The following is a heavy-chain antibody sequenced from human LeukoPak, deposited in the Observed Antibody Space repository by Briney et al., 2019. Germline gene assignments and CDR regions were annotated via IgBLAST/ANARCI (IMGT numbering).Heavy chain of an antibody. D-gene: IGHD6-13*01. CDR3: ARDSIAAAGRPFDY. CDR2: ISSSSSYI. V-gene: IGHV3-21*01. Sequence: GGSLRLSCAASGFTFSSYSMNWVRQAPGKGLEWVSSISSSSSYIYYADSVKGRFTISRDNAKSSLYLQMNSLRAEDTAVYYCARDSIAAAGRPFDYWAQGTLVTVSS. CDR1: GFTFSSYS. J-gene: IGHJ4*02.